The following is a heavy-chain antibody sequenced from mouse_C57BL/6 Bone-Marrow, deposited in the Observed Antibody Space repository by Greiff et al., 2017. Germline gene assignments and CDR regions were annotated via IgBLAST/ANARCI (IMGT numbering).Heavy chain of an antibody. CDR3: ATNWDDY. CDR1: GYAFSSSW. D-gene: IGHD4-1*01. V-gene: IGHV1-82*01. Sequence: QVQLKESGPELVKPGASVKISCKASGYAFSSSWMNWVKQRPGKGLEWIGRIYPGDGDTNYNGKFTGKATLTADKSSSTAYLQLSSLTSEDSAVYFCATNWDDYWGQGTTLTVSS. J-gene: IGHJ2*01. CDR2: IYPGDGDT.